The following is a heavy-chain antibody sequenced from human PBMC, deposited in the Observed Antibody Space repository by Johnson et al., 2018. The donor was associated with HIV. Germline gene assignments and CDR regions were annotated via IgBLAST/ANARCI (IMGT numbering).Heavy chain of an antibody. CDR2: ISGSGGST. J-gene: IGHJ3*02. D-gene: IGHD4-23*01. CDR1: GSVFADYG. Sequence: VQLVESGGRVERPGGSMRLSCVGSGSVFADYGMSWVRQVPGKGLEWVSGISGSGGSTYYVDSVKGRVTISSVNSKNTLHLQMNSLRVEDTAVYYCAKDFRRFFPTPDAFDIWGQGTMVTGSS. V-gene: IGHV3-23*04. CDR3: AKDFRRFFPTPDAFDI.